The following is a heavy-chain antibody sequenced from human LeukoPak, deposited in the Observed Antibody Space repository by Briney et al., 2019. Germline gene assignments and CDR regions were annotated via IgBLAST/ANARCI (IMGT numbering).Heavy chain of an antibody. Sequence: GGSLRLSCAASGFTVSSKYMRRVRQAPGKGLEWVSVIYGGGSTYYADSVKGRFTISRDNSKNTLYLQMNNLRAEDTAVYYCARGVGYGDYRFDYWGQGTLVTVSS. D-gene: IGHD4-17*01. J-gene: IGHJ4*02. V-gene: IGHV3-66*01. CDR1: GFTVSSKY. CDR2: IYGGGST. CDR3: ARGVGYGDYRFDY.